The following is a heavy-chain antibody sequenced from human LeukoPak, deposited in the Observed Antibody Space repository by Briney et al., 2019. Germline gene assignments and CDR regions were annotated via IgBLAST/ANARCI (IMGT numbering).Heavy chain of an antibody. D-gene: IGHD2-2*01. CDR2: IYHSGST. Sequence: PSETLSLTCAVPGGSISSGGYSWSWIRQPPGRGLEWIGYIYHSGSTYYNPSLKSRVTISVDRSKNQFSLKLSSVTAADTAVYYCARVVYCSSTSCYHGGTGPVAWFDPWGQGTLVTVSS. V-gene: IGHV4-30-2*01. CDR3: ARVVYCSSTSCYHGGTGPVAWFDP. CDR1: GGSISSGGYS. J-gene: IGHJ5*02.